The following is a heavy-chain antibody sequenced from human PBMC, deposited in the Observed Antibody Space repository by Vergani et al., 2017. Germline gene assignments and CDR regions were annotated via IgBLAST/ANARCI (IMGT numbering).Heavy chain of an antibody. CDR1: VFKFSDHY. J-gene: IGHJ6*02. V-gene: IGHV3-11*04. D-gene: IGHD1-1*01. CDR2: ISPGASTV. Sequence: LEESGGGSVKPGGSLRLSCAASVFKFSDHYMSWTRQAPGKGLEWVAHISPGASTVSYTDSVTGRFTVSRDNDNNSLTLDMTTLRVEDTGVYYCAKNPGISTTRHYYAMDVWGQGTTVTVSS. CDR3: AKNPGISTTRHYYAMDV.